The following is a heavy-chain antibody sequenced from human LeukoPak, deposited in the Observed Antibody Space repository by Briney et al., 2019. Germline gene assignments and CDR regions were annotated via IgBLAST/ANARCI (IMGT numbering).Heavy chain of an antibody. V-gene: IGHV4-59*01. D-gene: IGHD5-12*01. J-gene: IGHJ4*02. Sequence: SETLSLTCTVSGGSISSFYWSWIRLPPGKGLEWIGYISYTWSTNYHPSFKSRVTMSIDTSKNQFSLNLTSVTAEDTAVYYCAKNPDIVATYNYFDYWGQGTLVTVSS. CDR3: AKNPDIVATYNYFDY. CDR1: GGSISSFY. CDR2: ISYTWST.